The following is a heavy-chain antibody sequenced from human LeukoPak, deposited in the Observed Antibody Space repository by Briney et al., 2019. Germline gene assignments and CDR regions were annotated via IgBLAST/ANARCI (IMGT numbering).Heavy chain of an antibody. Sequence: SETLSLTCTVSGGSISSYHWSWIRQPAGKGLEWIGRIYTSGSTNYNPSLKSRVTMSVDTSKNQFSLKLSSVTAADTAVYYCAGQIGGYQLLNWFDPWGQGTLVTVSS. J-gene: IGHJ5*02. V-gene: IGHV4-4*07. CDR2: IYTSGST. CDR3: AGQIGGYQLLNWFDP. D-gene: IGHD2-2*01. CDR1: GGSISSYH.